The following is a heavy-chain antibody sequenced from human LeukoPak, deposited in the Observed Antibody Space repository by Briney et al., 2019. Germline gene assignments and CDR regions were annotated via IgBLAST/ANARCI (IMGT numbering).Heavy chain of an antibody. Sequence: CXASGGTFSSYAISWVRQAPGQGLEWMGRIIPILGIANYAQKFQGRVTITADKSTSTAYMELSSLRSEDTAVYYCARDQYSRGQNIDYWGQGTLVTVSS. D-gene: IGHD6-19*01. V-gene: IGHV1-69*04. CDR3: ARDQYSRGQNIDY. J-gene: IGHJ4*02. CDR1: GGTFSSYA. CDR2: IIPILGIA.